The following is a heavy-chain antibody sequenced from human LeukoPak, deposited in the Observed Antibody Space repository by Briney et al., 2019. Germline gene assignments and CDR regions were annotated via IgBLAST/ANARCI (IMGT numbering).Heavy chain of an antibody. CDR3: AREGRYCIGISCYSRPKLFDY. CDR2: IIPIFGTA. D-gene: IGHD2-15*01. V-gene: IGHV1-69*06. CDR1: GGTFSSYA. Sequence: SVKVSCKASGGTFSSYAISWVRQAPGQGLEWMGGIIPIFGTANYAQKFQGRVTITADKSTSTAYMELSSLRSDDTAVYYCAREGRYCIGISCYSRPKLFDYWGQGTLVTVSS. J-gene: IGHJ4*02.